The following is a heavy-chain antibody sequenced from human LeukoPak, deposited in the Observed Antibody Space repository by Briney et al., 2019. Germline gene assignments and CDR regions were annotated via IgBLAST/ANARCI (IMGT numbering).Heavy chain of an antibody. D-gene: IGHD2-15*01. CDR3: ARQMTPDAFDI. Sequence: PGGSLRLSCAVSGFTFSSYGMDWVREAPGKGLEWVAVIWWDGSNKFYADSVEGRFTISRENSKNTLYLQMTSTRAEDTAVYYCARQMTPDAFDIWGQGTMVTVSS. CDR1: GFTFSSYG. V-gene: IGHV3-33*01. J-gene: IGHJ3*02. CDR2: IWWDGSNK.